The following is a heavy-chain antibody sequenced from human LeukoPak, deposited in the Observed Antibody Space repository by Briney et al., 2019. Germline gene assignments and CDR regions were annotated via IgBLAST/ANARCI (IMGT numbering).Heavy chain of an antibody. CDR2: IDWDDDK. CDR1: GFSLSTSGMC. CDR3: ARMQSSGYRYFDY. Sequence: SGPTLVNPTQTLTLTCTFSGFSLSTSGMCVSWIRQPPGQALEWLARIDWDDDKYYSTSLKTRLTISKDTSKNQVVLTMTIMDPVDTATYYCARMQSSGYRYFDYWGQGTLVTASS. J-gene: IGHJ4*02. D-gene: IGHD3-22*01. V-gene: IGHV2-70*11.